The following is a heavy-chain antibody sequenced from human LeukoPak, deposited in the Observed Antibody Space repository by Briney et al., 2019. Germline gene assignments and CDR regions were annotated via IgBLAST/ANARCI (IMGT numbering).Heavy chain of an antibody. CDR3: AKDLYSSGQNMFDY. Sequence: GGSLRLSCAASGFTYSSYAMSWVRQAPGKGLEWVSAISGSGGSTYYADSVKGRFTISRDNSKNTLYLQMNSLRAEDTAVYYCAKDLYSSGQNMFDYWGQGTLVTVSS. J-gene: IGHJ4*02. D-gene: IGHD6-19*01. CDR1: GFTYSSYA. V-gene: IGHV3-23*01. CDR2: ISGSGGST.